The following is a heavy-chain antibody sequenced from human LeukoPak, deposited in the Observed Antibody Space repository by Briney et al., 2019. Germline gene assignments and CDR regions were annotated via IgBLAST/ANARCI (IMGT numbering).Heavy chain of an antibody. CDR2: IKQGGSEK. V-gene: IGHV3-7*01. CDR1: GFTFSSYW. J-gene: IGHJ4*02. Sequence: GGSLRLSSAASGFTFSSYWMSWVRQAPGKGLEWVANIKQGGSEKYYVDSVKGRFTISRDNAKNSLYLQMNSLRAEDTAVYYCARDGIEVYYDYVWGSLFDYWGQGTLVTVSS. D-gene: IGHD3-16*01. CDR3: ARDGIEVYYDYVWGSLFDY.